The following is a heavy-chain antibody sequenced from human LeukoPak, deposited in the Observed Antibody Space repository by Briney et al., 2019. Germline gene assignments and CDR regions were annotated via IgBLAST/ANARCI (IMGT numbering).Heavy chain of an antibody. CDR2: ISYDGSNK. Sequence: GGSLRLSCAASGFPFSDYYMSWIRQAPGKGLEWVAVISYDGSNKYYADSVKGRFTISRDNSKNTLYLQMNSLRAEDTAVYYCARDIIAARPDDYWGQGTLVTVSS. J-gene: IGHJ4*02. CDR1: GFPFSDYY. D-gene: IGHD6-6*01. CDR3: ARDIIAARPDDY. V-gene: IGHV3-30*03.